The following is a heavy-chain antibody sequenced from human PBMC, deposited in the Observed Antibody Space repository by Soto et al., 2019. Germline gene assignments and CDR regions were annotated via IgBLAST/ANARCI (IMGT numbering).Heavy chain of an antibody. J-gene: IGHJ6*02. CDR2: INPKSGGT. D-gene: IGHD2-2*01. CDR1: GYTFTDYY. CDR3: AKDPNVLGVPAATGGNAV. Sequence: ASVKVSCKASGYTFTDYYIHWVRQAPGQGLEWMAWINPKSGGTKYAQRFQGRVTMTRVTSISTAYMELSSLRSDDTALYYCAKDPNVLGVPAATGGNAVSGQRSTDTGS. V-gene: IGHV1-2*02.